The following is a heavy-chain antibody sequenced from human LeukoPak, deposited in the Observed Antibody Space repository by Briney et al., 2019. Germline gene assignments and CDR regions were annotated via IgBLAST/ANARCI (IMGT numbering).Heavy chain of an antibody. Sequence: GESLKISCKGSGYTFSNYWIGWVRQIPGKGLEWMGAFYPSDSETRYSPSFQGQVTISADKSITTAYLQWSSLKASDTAMYYCARRPTVVRGRGLDVWGQGTTVTVFS. D-gene: IGHD3-10*01. V-gene: IGHV5-51*01. CDR1: GYTFSNYW. J-gene: IGHJ6*02. CDR2: FYPSDSET. CDR3: ARRPTVVRGRGLDV.